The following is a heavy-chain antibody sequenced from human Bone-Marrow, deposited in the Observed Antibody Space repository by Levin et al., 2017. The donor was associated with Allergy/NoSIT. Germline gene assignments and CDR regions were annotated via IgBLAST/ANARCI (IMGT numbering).Heavy chain of an antibody. J-gene: IGHJ4*02. CDR3: ARDLSDGWSFDY. V-gene: IGHV3-30-3*01. Sequence: GGSLRLSCAASGFTFSRHPMHWIRQAPGKGMEWVARISHDGSIESYLDSVRGRFTISRDNSKNALFLQMNSLRAEDTAVYYCARDLSDGWSFDYWGLGALVIVSS. D-gene: IGHD3-10*01. CDR1: GFTFSRHP. CDR2: ISHDGSIE.